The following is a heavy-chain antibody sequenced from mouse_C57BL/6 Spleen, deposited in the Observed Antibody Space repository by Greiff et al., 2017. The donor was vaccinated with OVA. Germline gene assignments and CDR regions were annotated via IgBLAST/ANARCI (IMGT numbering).Heavy chain of an antibody. CDR3: ARDRGYYGSSPRFDY. J-gene: IGHJ2*01. CDR1: GFTFRAYY. V-gene: IGHV5-16*01. CDR2: INYDGSST. D-gene: IGHD1-1*01. Sequence: EVQLVESEGGLVQPGSSMKLSCTASGFTFRAYYMAWVRQVPETGLDWVSTINYDGSSTYYLDSLKIRFIISRDNAKNILDLQMSSLKSEDTATYYCARDRGYYGSSPRFDYWGQGTTLTVSS.